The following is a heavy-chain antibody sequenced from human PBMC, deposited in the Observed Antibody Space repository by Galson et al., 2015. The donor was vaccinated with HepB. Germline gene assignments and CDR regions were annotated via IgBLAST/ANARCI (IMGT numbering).Heavy chain of an antibody. Sequence: SLRLSCAASGFTFSSFSMGWVRQVPGKGLEWVSSISSSSSYIYYADSVKGQFTISRDNAKNSLYLQMNSLRGEDTAVYYCAKEAYSSYGAFDIWGQGTMVTVSS. D-gene: IGHD4-11*01. J-gene: IGHJ3*02. CDR2: ISSSSSYI. CDR1: GFTFSSFS. CDR3: AKEAYSSYGAFDI. V-gene: IGHV3-21*01.